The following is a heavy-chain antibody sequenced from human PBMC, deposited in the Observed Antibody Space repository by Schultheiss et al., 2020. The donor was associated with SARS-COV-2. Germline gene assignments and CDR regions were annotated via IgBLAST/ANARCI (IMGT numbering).Heavy chain of an antibody. CDR2: ISGSGGST. Sequence: GESLKISCAASGFTFSSYAMTWVRQAPGKGLEWVSAISGSGGSTYYADSVKGRFTISKEGAKNSLCLHMSSLRDEDSAIYYCVRDGRRGFDMDVWGQGTTVTVSS. CDR1: GFTFSSYA. J-gene: IGHJ6*02. V-gene: IGHV3-23*01. D-gene: IGHD3-10*01. CDR3: VRDGRRGFDMDV.